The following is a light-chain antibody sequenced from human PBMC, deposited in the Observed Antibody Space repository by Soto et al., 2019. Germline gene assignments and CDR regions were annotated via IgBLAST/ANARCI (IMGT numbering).Light chain of an antibody. CDR3: HQYGSSPAT. CDR1: QSISSSY. Sequence: EIVLTQSPGTLSLSPGERATLSCRASQSISSSYLAWYQQRPGQAPRLLIYGASIRATGIPDRFSGSGSGTDFTLTINRLEPEDFAVYYCHQYGSSPATFGQGTKVDIK. J-gene: IGKJ1*01. V-gene: IGKV3-20*01. CDR2: GAS.